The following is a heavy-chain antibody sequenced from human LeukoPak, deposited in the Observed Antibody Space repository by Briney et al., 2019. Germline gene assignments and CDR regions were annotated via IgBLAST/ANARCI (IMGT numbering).Heavy chain of an antibody. D-gene: IGHD6-19*01. CDR2: IYTDGST. J-gene: IGHJ4*02. CDR3: ARRDISSGWSFDY. CDR1: GGSISNYH. Sequence: SETLSLTCTVSGGSISNYHWSWIRQPAGKGLEWIGQIYTDGSTNYNPPLKGRVTMSIDTTEDRVSLTIRSVTAADTAFYYCARRDISSGWSFDYWGQGTLVTVSS. V-gene: IGHV4-4*07.